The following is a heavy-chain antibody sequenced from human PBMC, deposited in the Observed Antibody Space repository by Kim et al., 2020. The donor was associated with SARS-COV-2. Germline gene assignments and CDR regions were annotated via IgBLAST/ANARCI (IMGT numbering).Heavy chain of an antibody. CDR1: GLTFSNAW. J-gene: IGHJ4*02. CDR2: IKSKTDGGTT. D-gene: IGHD6-13*01. V-gene: IGHV3-15*01. CDR3: TTEFSTWYWVDY. Sequence: GGSLRLSCAASGLTFSNAWMSWVRQAPGKGLEWVGHIKSKTDGGTTDYAAPVEGRFTISRDDSKDTLFLRMNSLKTEDTAVYYCTTEFSTWYWVDYWGQGTLVTVSS.